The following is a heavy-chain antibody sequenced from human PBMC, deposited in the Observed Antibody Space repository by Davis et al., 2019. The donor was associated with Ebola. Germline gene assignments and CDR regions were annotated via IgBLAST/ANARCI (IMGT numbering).Heavy chain of an antibody. CDR1: GYTFTSYG. Sequence: ASVKVSCTASGYTFTSYGISWVRQAPGQGLEWMGWISAYNGNTNYAQKLQGRVTMTTDTSTSTAYMELRSLRSDDTAVYYCARDFYPYGGNEVSGMDVWGQGTTVTVSS. V-gene: IGHV1-18*01. CDR2: ISAYNGNT. D-gene: IGHD4-23*01. CDR3: ARDFYPYGGNEVSGMDV. J-gene: IGHJ6*02.